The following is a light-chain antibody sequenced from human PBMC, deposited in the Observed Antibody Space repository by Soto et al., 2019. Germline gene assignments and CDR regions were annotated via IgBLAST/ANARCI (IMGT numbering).Light chain of an antibody. CDR3: QQSFAAPST. Sequence: IPMTQSPSSLSASVGDRVTITCRAAEGITIYLNWYQQKLGQAPNLLIYDASNLQTGVPSRFRGSGSGTDFIFTITSLQPEDVATYYCQQSFAAPSTFGGGTRWIS. J-gene: IGKJ4*01. CDR1: EGITIY. V-gene: IGKV1-33*01. CDR2: DAS.